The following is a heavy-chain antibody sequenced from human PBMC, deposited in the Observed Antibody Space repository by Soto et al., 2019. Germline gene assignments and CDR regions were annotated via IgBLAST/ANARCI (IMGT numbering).Heavy chain of an antibody. CDR1: GGSTSSGGYS. V-gene: IGHV4-30-2*01. CDR3: ARGGLLPDY. CDR2: ISHSGST. D-gene: IGHD6-19*01. J-gene: IGHJ4*02. Sequence: QLQLQESGSGLVKPSQTLSLTCAVSGGSTSSGGYSWSWLRQPPGKGLEWIGYISHSGSTYYNPSLKXRXTXXVDTSKNQFSLRLSSVTAADTAVHYCARGGLLPDYWGQGTLVTVSS.